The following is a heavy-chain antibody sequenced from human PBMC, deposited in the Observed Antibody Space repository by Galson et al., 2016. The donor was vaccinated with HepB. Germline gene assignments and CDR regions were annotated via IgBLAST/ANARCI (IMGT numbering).Heavy chain of an antibody. Sequence: SLRLSCAASGFTCSGYAMHWVCQAPCQGLDWVAGISFGGRNKYYADSVEGRFTISRDNSKNTRYLKLNSLRAEDTAVYYCARLRSGSYAFDIWGQGTMVPVSS. CDR1: GFTCSGYA. CDR3: ARLRSGSYAFDI. D-gene: IGHD3-22*01. J-gene: IGHJ3*02. V-gene: IGHV3-30*03. CDR2: ISFGGRNK.